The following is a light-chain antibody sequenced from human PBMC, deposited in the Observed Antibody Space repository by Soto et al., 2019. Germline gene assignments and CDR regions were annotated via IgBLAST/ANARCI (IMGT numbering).Light chain of an antibody. J-gene: IGLJ1*01. V-gene: IGLV2-8*01. CDR2: DVS. CDR1: SSDVGGFIY. CDR3: RLYTTDSTYV. Sequence: QSALTQPPSASGSPGQSVTISCTGTSSDVGGFIYVSWFQQHPGKAPKLIIYDVSKRPSGVPDPFSGSKSGNTASLTISGLQAEDEGEYYCRLYTTDSTYVFGPGTKVTV.